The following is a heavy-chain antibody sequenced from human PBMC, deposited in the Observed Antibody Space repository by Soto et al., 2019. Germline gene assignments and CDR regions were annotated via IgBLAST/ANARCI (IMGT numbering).Heavy chain of an antibody. Sequence: VHLVQSGAEVKEPGASVKVSCKASGYTFNTYGINWVRQAPGQGLELMGWISAYDGKTTYAEKFQGRVTLTTDTSTSTAYMELRSLRSDDTAIYYCARDPHEFWTSYWFDPWGQGTPVTVSS. J-gene: IGHJ5*02. CDR1: GYTFNTYG. CDR3: ARDPHEFWTSYWFDP. CDR2: ISAYDGKT. V-gene: IGHV1-18*01. D-gene: IGHD3-3*01.